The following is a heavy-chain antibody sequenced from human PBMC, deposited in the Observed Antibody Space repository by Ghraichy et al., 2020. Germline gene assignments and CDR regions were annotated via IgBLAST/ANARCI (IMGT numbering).Heavy chain of an antibody. CDR1: GFTFSNYA. CDR2: ISYDGSDK. CDR3: AKFRGSTTVTTESSDY. Sequence: GESLNISCAASGFTFSNYAMHWVRQAPGKGLEWVTVISYDGSDKYYADSVMGRFTISRDNSKNTLYLQVNSLSPEDTAVYYCAKFRGSTTVTTESSDYWGQGTLVTVSS. J-gene: IGHJ4*02. V-gene: IGHV3-30*18. D-gene: IGHD4-17*01.